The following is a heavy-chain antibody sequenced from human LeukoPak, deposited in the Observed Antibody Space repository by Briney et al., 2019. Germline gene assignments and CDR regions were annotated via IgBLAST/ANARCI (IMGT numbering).Heavy chain of an antibody. J-gene: IGHJ6*03. CDR2: IYPGDSDT. CDR3: ARRSVVVAATDYMDV. V-gene: IGHV5-51*01. D-gene: IGHD2-15*01. Sequence: GESLKISCKGSGYSLTSYWIGWVRQMPGKGLEWMGIIYPGDSDTRYSPSFQGQVTISADKSISTAYLQWSSLKASDTAMYYCARRSVVVAATDYMDVWGKGTTVTVSS. CDR1: GYSLTSYW.